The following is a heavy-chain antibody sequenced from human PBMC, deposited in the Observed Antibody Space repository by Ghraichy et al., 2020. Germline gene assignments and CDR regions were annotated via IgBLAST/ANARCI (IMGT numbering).Heavy chain of an antibody. J-gene: IGHJ6*02. CDR3: ARVHGSLGFYYGMDV. V-gene: IGHV3-21*01. D-gene: IGHD5-12*01. Sequence: GGSLRLSCAASGFTFSDYSMNWVRQAPGKGLEWVSSSSSRSNYIYYADSVKGRFTISRDNAKNSLYLQMNSLRAEDTAVYYCARVHGSLGFYYGMDVWGHGTTVTDSS. CDR2: SSSRSNYI. CDR1: GFTFSDYS.